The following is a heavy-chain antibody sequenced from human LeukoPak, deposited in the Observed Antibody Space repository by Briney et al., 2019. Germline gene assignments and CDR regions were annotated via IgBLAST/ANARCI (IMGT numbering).Heavy chain of an antibody. CDR1: GGSFSGYY. Sequence: SETLSLTCAVYGGSFSGYYWSWIRQPPGKGLEWIGEVNHSGSTNSNPSLKSRVTISVDTSKNQFSLKLSSVTAADTAVYYCARAGNSSVFDYWGQGTLVTVSS. CDR3: ARAGNSSVFDY. J-gene: IGHJ4*02. CDR2: VNHSGST. V-gene: IGHV4-34*01. D-gene: IGHD4-23*01.